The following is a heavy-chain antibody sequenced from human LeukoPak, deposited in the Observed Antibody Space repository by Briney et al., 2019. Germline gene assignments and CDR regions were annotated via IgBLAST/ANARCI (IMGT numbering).Heavy chain of an antibody. CDR2: IVVGSGNT. J-gene: IGHJ6*02. D-gene: IGHD6-13*01. CDR3: AAEVSSSSVNYYYYSMDV. Sequence: SVKVSCKASGYTFTSYAMNWVRQAPGQGLEWMGWIVVGSGNTHYAQNFQKRVTITRDMSTSTTYMELSSLRSEDTAVYYCAAEVSSSSVNYYYYSMDVWGQGTTVTVSS. V-gene: IGHV1-58*02. CDR1: GYTFTSYA.